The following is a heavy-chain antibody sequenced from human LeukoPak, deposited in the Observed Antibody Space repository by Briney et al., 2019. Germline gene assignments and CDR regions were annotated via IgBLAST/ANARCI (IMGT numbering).Heavy chain of an antibody. CDR2: ISSSSSYI. Sequence: GGSLRLSCAASGFTFSSYSMNWVRQAPGKGLEWVSSISSSSSYIYYADSVKGRFTISRDNAKNSLYLQTNSLRAEDTAVYYCARGRVVPAAPSDGDYYYYMDVWGKGTTVTISS. V-gene: IGHV3-21*01. J-gene: IGHJ6*03. D-gene: IGHD2-2*01. CDR1: GFTFSSYS. CDR3: ARGRVVPAAPSDGDYYYYMDV.